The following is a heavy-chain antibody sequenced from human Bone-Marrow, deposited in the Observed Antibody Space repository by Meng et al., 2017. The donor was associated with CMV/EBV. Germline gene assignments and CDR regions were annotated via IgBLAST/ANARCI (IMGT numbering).Heavy chain of an antibody. CDR1: GFTFSSSW. CDR3: AKDHCGGDCYNSGWFDP. D-gene: IGHD2-21*01. Sequence: GGSLRLSCAASGFTFSSSWMHWVRQAPGKGLVWVSHINSDGSDTKYADSVKGRFTISRDNAKNTLYLQMNTLRAEDTAVYYCAKDHCGGDCYNSGWFDPWGQGTLVTVSS. J-gene: IGHJ5*02. CDR2: INSDGSDT. V-gene: IGHV3-74*03.